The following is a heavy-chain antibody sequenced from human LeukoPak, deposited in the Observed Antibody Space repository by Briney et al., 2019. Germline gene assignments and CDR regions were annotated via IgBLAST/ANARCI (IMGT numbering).Heavy chain of an antibody. CDR2: IYPGDSDT. CDR1: GYSFTSYW. D-gene: IGHD2-2*01. Sequence: GESLKISCQGSGYSFTSYWIGWVRPMPGKGLEWMGIIYPGDSDTRYSPSFQGQVTISADKSISTAFLQWSGLKASDTAMYYCARRCISTACFDSWGKGTLVTVSS. CDR3: ARRCISTACFDS. V-gene: IGHV5-51*01. J-gene: IGHJ4*02.